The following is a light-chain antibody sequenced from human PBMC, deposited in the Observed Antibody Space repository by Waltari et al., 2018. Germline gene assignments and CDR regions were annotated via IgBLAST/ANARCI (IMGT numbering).Light chain of an antibody. V-gene: IGKV3-15*01. J-gene: IGKJ2*01. CDR3: QQYNNWPPYT. CDR1: QSVSTN. Sequence: EIVMTQSPVTLSVSPGERATLSCRASQSVSTNLAWYQQKPGQAPRLFIYGASTRATGIPARFSGSGSGTEFTLTISSLQSEDFAVYYCQQYNNWPPYTFGQGTKLEIK. CDR2: GAS.